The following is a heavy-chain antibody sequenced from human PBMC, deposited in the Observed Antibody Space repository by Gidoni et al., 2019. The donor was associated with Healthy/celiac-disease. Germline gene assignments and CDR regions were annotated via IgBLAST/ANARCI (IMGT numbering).Heavy chain of an antibody. CDR2: ISGSGGST. D-gene: IGHD1-26*01. Sequence: EVQLLESGGGLVQPGGSLRLSCAASGFTFSSYAMSWVRQAPGKGLEWVSAISGSGGSTYYADSVKGRFTISRDNSKNTLYLQMNSLRAEDTAVYYCAKESYAYSGSYSNWFDPWGQGTLVTVSS. J-gene: IGHJ5*02. CDR1: GFTFSSYA. CDR3: AKESYAYSGSYSNWFDP. V-gene: IGHV3-23*01.